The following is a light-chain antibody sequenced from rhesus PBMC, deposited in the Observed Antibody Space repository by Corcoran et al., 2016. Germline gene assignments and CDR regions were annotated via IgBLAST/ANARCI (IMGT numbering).Light chain of an antibody. V-gene: IGKV1S3*01. J-gene: IGKJ1*01. CDR2: DTS. CDR1: QGMSKY. Sequence: DIQMIQSPSSLSASVGDTVTITCQASQGMSKYLAWYQQQPGKAPKLLIYDTSPVESGVPSRFSGSGTGTAFTLSIGSLQAEDFATYYCQQHTRYPWTFGQGTKVSVK. CDR3: QQHTRYPWT.